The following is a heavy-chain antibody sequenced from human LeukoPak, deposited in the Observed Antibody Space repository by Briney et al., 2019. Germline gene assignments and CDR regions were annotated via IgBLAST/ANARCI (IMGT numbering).Heavy chain of an antibody. D-gene: IGHD2-21*02. CDR3: AKTAPYYFDF. V-gene: IGHV3-23*01. Sequence: GGSLRLSCAASGFTFSNAGMSWVRQAPGKGLEWVSAIGRTGRDTYYADSVKGRFTISRDNSTSALYSQMNSLRVEDTAVYYCAKTAPYYFDFWGQGTLVTVSS. CDR1: GFTFSNAG. J-gene: IGHJ4*02. CDR2: IGRTGRDT.